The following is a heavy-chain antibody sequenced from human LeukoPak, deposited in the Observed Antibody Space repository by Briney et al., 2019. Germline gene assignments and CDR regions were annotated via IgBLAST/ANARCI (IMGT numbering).Heavy chain of an antibody. CDR1: GHTSDDYT. Sequence: RSLRLSCTASGHTSDDYTVTWVRQAPGKGLEWVGFITRKSYGGTTEYAASVKGRFTISRDDSKSIAYLEMSSLKTEDTGVYYCSHSGKYDFWSGTFWGQGTLVIVSS. J-gene: IGHJ4*02. D-gene: IGHD3-3*01. V-gene: IGHV3-49*04. CDR2: ITRKSYGGTT. CDR3: SHSGKYDFWSGTF.